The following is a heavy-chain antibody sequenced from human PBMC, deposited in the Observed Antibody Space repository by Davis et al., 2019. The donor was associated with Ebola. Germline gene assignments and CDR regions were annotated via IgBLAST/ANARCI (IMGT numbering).Heavy chain of an antibody. D-gene: IGHD5-18*01. V-gene: IGHV3-30-3*01. CDR2: ISYDGSNK. Sequence: GESLKISCAASGFTFSVSAIHWVRQAPGKGLEWVAVISYDGSNKYYADSVKGRFTISRDNSKNTLYLQMNSLRAEDTAVYYCARDEAAMVTDAFDIWGQGTMVTVSS. CDR1: GFTFSVSA. CDR3: ARDEAAMVTDAFDI. J-gene: IGHJ3*02.